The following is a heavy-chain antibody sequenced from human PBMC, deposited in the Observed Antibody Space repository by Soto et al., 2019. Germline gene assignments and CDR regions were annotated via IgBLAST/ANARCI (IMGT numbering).Heavy chain of an antibody. V-gene: IGHV4-59*01. CDR1: GGSISSYY. Sequence: QVQLQESGPGLVKPSETLSLTCTVSGGSISSYYWSWIRQPPGKGLEWIGYMYYSGTTNYNPSLKSRVTISVDQSKNQFSLKLSSVTAADTAVYYCARRKGATMRRGHFDYWGQGTLVTVSS. CDR2: MYYSGTT. CDR3: ARRKGATMRRGHFDY. J-gene: IGHJ4*02. D-gene: IGHD5-12*01.